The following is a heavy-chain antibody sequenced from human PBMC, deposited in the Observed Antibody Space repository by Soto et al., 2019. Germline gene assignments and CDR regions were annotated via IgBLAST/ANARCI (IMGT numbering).Heavy chain of an antibody. Sequence: QVQLVQSGAEVKKPGSSVNVSCKASGGTFSSYTISWFLQAPGQGLEWMGRIIPILGIANYAQKFQGRVTITADKSTRTAYMELSSLRSEDTAVYYCARLRDSDGMDVWGQGTTVTVSA. CDR1: GGTFSSYT. V-gene: IGHV1-69*02. CDR3: ARLRDSDGMDV. CDR2: IIPILGIA. D-gene: IGHD1-26*01. J-gene: IGHJ6*01.